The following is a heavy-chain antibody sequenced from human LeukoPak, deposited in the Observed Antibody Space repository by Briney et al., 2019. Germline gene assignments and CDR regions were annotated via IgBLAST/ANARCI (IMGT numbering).Heavy chain of an antibody. CDR3: AKDMTAAAYNWFDP. CDR1: GGSISNYY. J-gene: IGHJ5*02. V-gene: IGHV4-4*07. D-gene: IGHD6-13*01. Sequence: PSETLSLTCTVFGGSISNYYWSWIRQPAGKGLEWIGRIYTSGTTNYNPSLKSRVTMSVDTSKNQFSLKLSSVTAADTAIYYCAKDMTAAAYNWFDPWGRGTLVTVSS. CDR2: IYTSGTT.